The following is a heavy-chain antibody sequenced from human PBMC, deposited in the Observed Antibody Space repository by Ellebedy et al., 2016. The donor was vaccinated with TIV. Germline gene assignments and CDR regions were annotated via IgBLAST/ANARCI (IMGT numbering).Heavy chain of an antibody. Sequence: SETLSLTXAVYGGSFSGYYWSWIRQPPGKGLEWIGEINHSGSTNYNPSLKSRVTILVDTSKNQFSLKLSSVTAADTAVYYCARDRHGMDVWGQGTTVTVSS. CDR1: GGSFSGYY. J-gene: IGHJ6*02. CDR2: INHSGST. V-gene: IGHV4-34*01. D-gene: IGHD3-16*02. CDR3: ARDRHGMDV.